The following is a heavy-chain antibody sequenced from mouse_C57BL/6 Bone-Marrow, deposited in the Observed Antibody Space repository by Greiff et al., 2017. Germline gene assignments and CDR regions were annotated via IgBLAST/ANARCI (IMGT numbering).Heavy chain of an antibody. V-gene: IGHV1-81*01. D-gene: IGHD2-2*01. J-gene: IGHJ4*01. CDR1: GYTFTSYG. CDR3: ARWGGYEDAMDY. CDR2: IYPRSGNT. Sequence: QVQLQQSGAELARPGASVKLSCKASGYTFTSYGISWVKQRTGQGLEWIGEIYPRSGNTYYNEKFKGKATLTAEKSSSTAYMELRSLTSEDAAVYFCARWGGYEDAMDYWGQGTSVTVSS.